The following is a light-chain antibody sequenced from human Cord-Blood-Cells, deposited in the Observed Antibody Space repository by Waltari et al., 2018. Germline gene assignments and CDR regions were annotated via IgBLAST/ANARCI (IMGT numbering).Light chain of an antibody. CDR3: CSYAGSYTFVV. CDR1: SSDVGGFNS. J-gene: IGLJ2*01. CDR2: DVS. V-gene: IGLV2-11*01. Sequence: QPALTQPRSVSGSPGQSVTISCTGTSSDVGGFNSVSWYQQHPGKAPKLMIYDVSKRPSGVPDRFSGSKSGNTASLTISGLQAEDEADYYCCSYAGSYTFVVFGGGTKLTVL.